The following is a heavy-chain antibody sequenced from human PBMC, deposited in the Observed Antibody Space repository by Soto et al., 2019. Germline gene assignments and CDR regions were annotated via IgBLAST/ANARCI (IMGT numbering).Heavy chain of an antibody. V-gene: IGHV4-34*01. CDR1: GGSFSGYY. CDR3: ANTIGSSWSASDY. Sequence: PSETLSLTCAVYGGSFSGYYWSWIRQPPGKGLEWIGEINHSGSTNYNPSLKSRVTISVDTSKNQFSLKLSSVTAADTAVYYCANTIGSSWSASDYWGQGTLDTV. CDR2: INHSGST. D-gene: IGHD6-13*01. J-gene: IGHJ4*02.